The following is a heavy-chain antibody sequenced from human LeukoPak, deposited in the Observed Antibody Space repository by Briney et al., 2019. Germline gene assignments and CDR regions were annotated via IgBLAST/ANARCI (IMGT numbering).Heavy chain of an antibody. J-gene: IGHJ4*02. D-gene: IGHD3-22*01. V-gene: IGHV3-33*06. CDR1: GFTFSSYG. Sequence: PGRSLRLSCAASGFTFSSYGMHWVRQAPGKGLEWVAVIWYDGSNKYYADSVKGRFTISRDNSKNTLYLQMNSLRAEDTAVYYCAKDYYDSSGHSAGFDYWGQGTWSPSPQ. CDR3: AKDYYDSSGHSAGFDY. CDR2: IWYDGSNK.